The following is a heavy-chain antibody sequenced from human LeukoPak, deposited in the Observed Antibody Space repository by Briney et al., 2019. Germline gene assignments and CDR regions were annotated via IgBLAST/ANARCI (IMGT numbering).Heavy chain of an antibody. D-gene: IGHD6-19*01. V-gene: IGHV3-30*02. CDR3: AKDMGYNTGWTRFDY. J-gene: IGHJ4*02. CDR1: GFTFSSYG. CDR2: IRYDGSNQ. Sequence: QAGGSLRLSCAASGFTFSSYGMHWVRQAPGKGLEWVAFIRYDGSNQHYADSVKGRFTISRDSSKNTLYPQMNSLRGDDTAVYYCAKDMGYNTGWTRFDYWGQGTLVTVSS.